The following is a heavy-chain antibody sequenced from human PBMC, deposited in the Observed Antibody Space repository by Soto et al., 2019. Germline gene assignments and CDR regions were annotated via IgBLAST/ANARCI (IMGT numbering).Heavy chain of an antibody. D-gene: IGHD5-18*01. CDR3: ARDVGYSYAPEGGDY. Sequence: SETLSLTCTVSAGSISSYYWSWVRPPPGKGLEWIGYIYYSGSTNYNPSLKSRVTISRDNAKNSLYLQMNSLRAEDTAVYYCARDVGYSYAPEGGDYRGQGTLVTVSS. J-gene: IGHJ4*02. CDR1: AGSISSYY. V-gene: IGHV4-59*12. CDR2: IYYSGST.